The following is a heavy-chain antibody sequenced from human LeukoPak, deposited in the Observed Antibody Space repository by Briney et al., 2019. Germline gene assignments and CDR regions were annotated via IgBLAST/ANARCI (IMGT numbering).Heavy chain of an antibody. D-gene: IGHD5-12*01. CDR1: GGTFSSYA. CDR2: IIPILGIA. CDR3: ARSVKRWLQSPPDY. V-gene: IGHV1-69*04. Sequence: GASVKVSCKASGGTFSSYAISWVRPAPGQGLAWMGRIIPILGIANYAQKFQGRVTITADKSTSTAYMELSSLRSEDTAVYYCARSVKRWLQSPPDYWGQGTLVTVSS. J-gene: IGHJ4*02.